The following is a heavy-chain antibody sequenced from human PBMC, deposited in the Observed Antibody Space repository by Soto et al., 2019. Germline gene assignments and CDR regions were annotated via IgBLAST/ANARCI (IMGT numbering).Heavy chain of an antibody. V-gene: IGHV1-69*12. J-gene: IGHJ6*02. CDR3: TRCGIRYHSIGYYLAIDGMDV. CDR2: TIPMFGTT. D-gene: IGHD3-22*01. CDR1: GGTFNSYA. Sequence: QVQLVQSGAEVKKPESSVRVSCKASGGTFNSYAITWVRQAPGQGLEWMGGTIPMFGTTNYAEKFQGRVTISADESTNTAYMELSSLRSEDTAVYYCTRCGIRYHSIGYYLAIDGMDVWGQGTTVIVSS.